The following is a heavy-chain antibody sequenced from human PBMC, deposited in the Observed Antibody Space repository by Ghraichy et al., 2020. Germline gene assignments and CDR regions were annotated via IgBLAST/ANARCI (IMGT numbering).Heavy chain of an antibody. CDR1: GGSISSYY. CDR2: IYYSGST. CDR3: ARALAYCGGDCYPPGNWYFDL. V-gene: IGHV4-59*01. J-gene: IGHJ2*01. Sequence: SETLSLTCTVSGGSISSYYWSWIRQPPGKGLEWIGYIYYSGSTNYNPSLKSRVTISVDTSKNQFSLKLSSVTAADTAVYYCARALAYCGGDCYPPGNWYFDLWGRGTLVTVSS. D-gene: IGHD2-21*02.